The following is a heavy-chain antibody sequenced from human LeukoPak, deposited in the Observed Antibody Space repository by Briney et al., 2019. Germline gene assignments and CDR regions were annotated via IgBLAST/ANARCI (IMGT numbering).Heavy chain of an antibody. V-gene: IGHV4-39*01. CDR2: IYYSGST. CDR3: SSRGAEVSEGINSFSPFDY. Sequence: SETLSLTCTVSGGSISSSSYYWGWIRQPPGKGLEWIGSIYYSGSTYYNPSLKSRVTISVDTSKNQFSLKLSSVTAAGTAVYYCSSRGAEVSEGINSFSPFDYWGQGTLVTVSS. D-gene: IGHD3-10*01. CDR1: GGSISSSSYY. J-gene: IGHJ4*02.